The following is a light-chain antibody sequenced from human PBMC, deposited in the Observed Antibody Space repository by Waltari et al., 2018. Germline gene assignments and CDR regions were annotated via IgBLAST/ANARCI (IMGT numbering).Light chain of an antibody. CDR1: QNVSSSY. CDR3: QQYGSSRVT. CDR2: GAS. V-gene: IGKV3-20*01. J-gene: IGKJ3*01. Sequence: EIVLTQSPGTLSLSPGERATLSCRASQNVSSSYLAWYQQKPGQAPRLLICGASTRATGIPDRFSGSGSGTDFTLTISRLEPEDFAVYYCQQYGSSRVTFGPGTKVDIK.